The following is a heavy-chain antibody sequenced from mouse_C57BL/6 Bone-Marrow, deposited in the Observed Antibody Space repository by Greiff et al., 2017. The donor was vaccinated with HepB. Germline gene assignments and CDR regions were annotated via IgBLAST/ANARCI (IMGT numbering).Heavy chain of an antibody. V-gene: IGHV1-50*01. D-gene: IGHD2-1*01. CDR1: GYTFTSYW. CDR2: IDPSDSYT. Sequence: VQLQQPGAELVKPGASVKLSCKASGYTFTSYWMQWVKQRPGQGLEWIGEIDPSDSYTNYNQKFKGKATLTVDTSSSTAYMQLGSLTSEDSAVYYCARPYGNYLYYFDYWGQGTTLTVSS. J-gene: IGHJ2*01. CDR3: ARPYGNYLYYFDY.